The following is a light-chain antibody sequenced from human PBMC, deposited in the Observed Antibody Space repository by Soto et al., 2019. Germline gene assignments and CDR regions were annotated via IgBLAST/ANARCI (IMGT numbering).Light chain of an antibody. V-gene: IGKV3-20*01. CDR2: GTS. Sequence: EFVLTQSPGTLSLSPGERATLSCRASQIVSTSYLAWFQQKPGQAPRLLIYGTSTRATGIPDRFSGSGSGTDFTLTISSLQPEDFAVYYWQQYVASPPRLTFGGGTKVEI. CDR1: QIVSTSY. J-gene: IGKJ4*01. CDR3: QQYVASPPRLT.